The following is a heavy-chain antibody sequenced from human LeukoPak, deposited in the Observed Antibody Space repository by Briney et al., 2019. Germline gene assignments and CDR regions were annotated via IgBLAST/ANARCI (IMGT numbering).Heavy chain of an antibody. CDR1: GDSVSSNSAA. Sequence: SQTLSLTCAISGDSVSSNSAAWNWIRQSPSRGLEWLGRTYYRSKWYNDYAVSVKSRITINPDTSKNQFSLKLSSVTAADTAVYYCARGRRGGGQLVRYYYYYYMDVWGKGTTVTVSS. J-gene: IGHJ6*03. CDR2: TYYRSKWYN. V-gene: IGHV6-1*01. CDR3: ARGRRGGGQLVRYYYYYYMDV. D-gene: IGHD6-6*01.